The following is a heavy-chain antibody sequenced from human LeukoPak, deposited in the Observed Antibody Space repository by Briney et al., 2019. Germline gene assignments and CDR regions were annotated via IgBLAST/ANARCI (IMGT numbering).Heavy chain of an antibody. CDR3: ARGITYYYDSSADNDY. CDR2: FSSSSSTI. CDR1: GFTFSSYS. J-gene: IGHJ4*02. D-gene: IGHD3-22*01. V-gene: IGHV3-48*01. Sequence: GGSLRLSCAASGFTFSSYSMNWVRQAPGKGLEWVSYFSSSSSTIYYADSVKGRFTISRDNAKNSLYLQMNSLRAEDTAVYYCARGITYYYDSSADNDYWGQGTLVTVSS.